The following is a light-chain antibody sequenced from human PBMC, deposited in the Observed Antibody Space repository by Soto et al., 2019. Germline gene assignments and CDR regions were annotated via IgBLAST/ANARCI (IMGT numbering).Light chain of an antibody. Sequence: DIQMTQSPSSLSAAVGDRVTITCQASQDITYYLNWYQQKPGTAPKVLIYDASNLDTGVPSRFNGSGSGTHFTFPISSLQPEDIATYYCQQCDSLPITFGQGTRLEIK. CDR3: QQCDSLPIT. V-gene: IGKV1-33*01. J-gene: IGKJ5*01. CDR2: DAS. CDR1: QDITYY.